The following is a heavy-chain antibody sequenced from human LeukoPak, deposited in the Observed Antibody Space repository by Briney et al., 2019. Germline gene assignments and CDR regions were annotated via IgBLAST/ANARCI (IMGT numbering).Heavy chain of an antibody. CDR3: ASVRGYCSSTSCYKYDYYYYGMDV. D-gene: IGHD2-2*02. Sequence: PSETLSLTCAVYGGSFSGYYWSWIRQPPGKGLEWIGEINHSGSTNYNPSLKSQVTISVDTSKNQFSLKLSSVTAADTAVYYCASVRGYCSSTSCYKYDYYYYGMDVWGQGTTVTVSS. J-gene: IGHJ6*02. CDR2: INHSGST. V-gene: IGHV4-34*01. CDR1: GGSFSGYY.